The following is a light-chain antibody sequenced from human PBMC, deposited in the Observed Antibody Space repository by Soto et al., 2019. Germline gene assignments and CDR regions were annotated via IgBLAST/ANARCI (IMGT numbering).Light chain of an antibody. V-gene: IGKV1-5*01. CDR2: DAS. J-gene: IGKJ4*01. CDR3: QQYNSYPLT. CDR1: QSIGSW. Sequence: DIQMTQSPSTLSASVGDRVTITCRASQSIGSWLAWYQQKPGKAPKLLIYDASSLESGVPSRSSGSGSGTEFTLTISSLQPDDFATYYCQQYNSYPLTFGGGTNVDIK.